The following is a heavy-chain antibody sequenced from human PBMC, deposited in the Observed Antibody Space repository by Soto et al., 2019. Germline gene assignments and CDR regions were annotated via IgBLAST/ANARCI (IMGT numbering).Heavy chain of an antibody. CDR3: ARRYGSAIDY. V-gene: IGHV4-59*08. CDR2: IYYSGST. Sequence: SETLSLTCTVSGGTISSWYWSWIRQSPGKGLEWIGYIYYSGSTNCNPSLKSRVTISVDTSKNQFSLKLSSVTAADTAVYYCARRYGSAIDYWGQGTLVTVSS. D-gene: IGHD1-26*01. CDR1: GGTISSWY. J-gene: IGHJ4*02.